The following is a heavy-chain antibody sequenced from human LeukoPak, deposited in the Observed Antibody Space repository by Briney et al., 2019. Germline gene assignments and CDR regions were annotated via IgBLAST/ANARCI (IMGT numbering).Heavy chain of an antibody. CDR3: ARGFDFTGPFDY. D-gene: IGHD3-10*01. CDR2: IIPIFGTA. V-gene: IGHV1-69*13. CDR1: GGTFSSYA. J-gene: IGHJ4*02. Sequence: VASVKVSCKASGGTFSSYAISWVRQAPGQGLEWMGGIIPIFGTANYAQKFQGRVTITADESTSTAYMELSSLRSEDTAVYYCARGFDFTGPFDYWGREPWSPSPQ.